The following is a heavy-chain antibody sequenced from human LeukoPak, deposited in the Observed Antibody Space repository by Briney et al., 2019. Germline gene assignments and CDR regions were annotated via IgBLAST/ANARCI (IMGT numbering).Heavy chain of an antibody. CDR2: IYYSGST. J-gene: IGHJ5*02. CDR1: GGSISSYY. V-gene: IGHV4-59*01. D-gene: IGHD6-13*01. Sequence: SETLSLTCTVSGGSISSYYWSWIRQPPGKGLEWIGYIYYSGSTNYNPSLKSRVTISVDTSKNQFSLKLSSVTAADTAVYYCARGYSSSWYDGNWFDPWGQGTLVTVSS. CDR3: ARGYSSSWYDGNWFDP.